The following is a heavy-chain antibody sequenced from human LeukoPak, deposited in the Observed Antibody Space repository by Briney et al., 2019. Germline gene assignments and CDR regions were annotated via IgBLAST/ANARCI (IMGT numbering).Heavy chain of an antibody. CDR3: ARYCTGSNCYSNRGAFGV. Sequence: SETLSLTCSVSGGSVSGDPYYWSWIRQPPGKGPEWIGHISYSGSVNSNPSLKSRVTVSIDTSKNQFSLKLSSVTAADTAVYYCARYCTGSNCYSNRGAFGVWGRGTMVTVSS. V-gene: IGHV4-61*01. CDR1: GGSVSGDPYY. CDR2: ISYSGSV. J-gene: IGHJ3*01. D-gene: IGHD2-15*01.